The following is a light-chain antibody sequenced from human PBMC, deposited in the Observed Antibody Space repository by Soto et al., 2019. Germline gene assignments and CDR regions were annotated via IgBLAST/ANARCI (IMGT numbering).Light chain of an antibody. CDR3: CSYAGSSTVV. CDR2: EGS. J-gene: IGLJ2*01. CDR1: SSDVGSYNL. V-gene: IGLV2-23*01. Sequence: QSVLTQPASVSGSPGQSITISCTGTSSDVGSYNLVSWYQQHPGKAPKLVIYEGSKRPSGVSNRFSGSKSGNTVSLTISGLQAEDEADYYCCSYAGSSTVVFGGGTKLTVL.